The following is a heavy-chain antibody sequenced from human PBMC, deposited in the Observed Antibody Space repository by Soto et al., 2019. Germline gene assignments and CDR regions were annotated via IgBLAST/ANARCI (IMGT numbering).Heavy chain of an antibody. CDR3: AGTIFGVAVDSAMVTGWFDP. Sequence: SETLSLTCTVSGGSISSYYWSWIRQPPGKGLEWIGYIYYSGSTNYNPSLKSRVPISVDTSKNQFSLKLSSVTAADTAVYYCAGTIFGVAVDSAMVTGWFDPWGQGTLVTVSS. CDR1: GGSISSYY. J-gene: IGHJ5*02. D-gene: IGHD3-3*01. V-gene: IGHV4-59*01. CDR2: IYYSGST.